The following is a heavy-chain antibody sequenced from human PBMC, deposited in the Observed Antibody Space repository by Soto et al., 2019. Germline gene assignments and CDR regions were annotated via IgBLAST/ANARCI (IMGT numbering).Heavy chain of an antibody. CDR2: ISAAGDP. Sequence: EVQLVESGGGLVQPGGSLRLSCAASGFTFRNYDMHWVRQGTGKGLEWVSGISAAGDPDYADSVEGRFTISRENAQNSFFMQMNSLRVGYTAVYYCARTDRDFYGLDVWGQGTTVIVSS. CDR3: ARTDRDFYGLDV. V-gene: IGHV3-13*05. CDR1: GFTFRNYD. J-gene: IGHJ6*02.